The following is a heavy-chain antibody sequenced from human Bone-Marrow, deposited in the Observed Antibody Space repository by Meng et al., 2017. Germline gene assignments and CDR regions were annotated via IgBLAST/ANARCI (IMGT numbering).Heavy chain of an antibody. CDR1: GGSFRDYY. D-gene: IGHD4-11*01. CDR2: INHSGST. Sequence: QAQLHKWGAELLKPSDALSLTCVVSGGSFRDYYWSWIRQPPGKGLEWIGEINHSGSTNYNPSLESRATISVDTSQNNLSLKLSSVTAADSAVYYCARGPTTMAHDFDYWGQGTLVTVSS. CDR3: ARGPTTMAHDFDY. V-gene: IGHV4-34*01. J-gene: IGHJ4*02.